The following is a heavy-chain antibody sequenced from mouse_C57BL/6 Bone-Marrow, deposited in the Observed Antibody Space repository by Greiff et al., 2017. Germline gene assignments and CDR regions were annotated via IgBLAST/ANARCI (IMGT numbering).Heavy chain of an antibody. CDR1: GYTFTNYW. CDR2: IYPGGGYT. V-gene: IGHV1-63*01. J-gene: IGHJ2*01. CDR3: AREDYYGSLDY. D-gene: IGHD1-1*01. Sequence: VKLQESGAELVRPGTSVKMSCKASGYTFTNYWIGWAKQRPGHGLEWIGDIYPGGGYTNYNEKFKGKATLTADKSSSTAYMQFSSLTSEDSAIXYCAREDYYGSLDYWGQGTTLTVSS.